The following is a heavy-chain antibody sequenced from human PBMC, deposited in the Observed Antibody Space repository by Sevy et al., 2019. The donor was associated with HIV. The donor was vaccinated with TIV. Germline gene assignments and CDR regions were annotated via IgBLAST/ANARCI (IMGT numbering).Heavy chain of an antibody. CDR2: ISGSGGST. J-gene: IGHJ4*02. V-gene: IGHV3-23*01. CDR1: GFTFSSYA. D-gene: IGHD5-18*01. Sequence: GGSLRLSCAASGFTFSSYAMSWVRQAPGKGLEWVSAISGSGGSTYYADSVKGRFTISRDNSKNTLYLQMKGLRAEDTAVYYCAKVRGVDTAMALDYWGQGTLVTVSS. CDR3: AKVRGVDTAMALDY.